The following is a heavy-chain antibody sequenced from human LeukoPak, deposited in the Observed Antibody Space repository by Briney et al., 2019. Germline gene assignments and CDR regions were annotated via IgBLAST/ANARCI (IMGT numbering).Heavy chain of an antibody. V-gene: IGHV6-1*01. D-gene: IGHD2-8*02. J-gene: IGHJ4*02. CDR3: ARGTADTGFNY. CDR1: GDSVSSNSAG. Sequence: SQTLSLTCAISGDSVSSNSAGWNWIRQSPSRGLEWLVRAYYTSKWYIQYAPPVKSRLTINPDTSKNQFSLQLDSVTPDDTAVYYCARGTADTGFNYWGQGTLVTVSS. CDR2: AYYTSKWYI.